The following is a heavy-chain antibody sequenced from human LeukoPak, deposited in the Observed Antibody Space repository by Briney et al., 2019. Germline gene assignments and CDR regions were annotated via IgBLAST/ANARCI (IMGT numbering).Heavy chain of an antibody. CDR1: GGTFSSYA. Sequence: GASVKVSCKASGGTFSSYAISWVRQAPGQGLEWMGRIIPILGIANYAQKFQGRVTITADKSTSTAYMELSSLRSEDTAVYYCASEPTYGSGSYYLALDYYGMDVWGQGTTVTVSS. D-gene: IGHD3-10*01. V-gene: IGHV1-69*04. J-gene: IGHJ6*02. CDR3: ASEPTYGSGSYYLALDYYGMDV. CDR2: IIPILGIA.